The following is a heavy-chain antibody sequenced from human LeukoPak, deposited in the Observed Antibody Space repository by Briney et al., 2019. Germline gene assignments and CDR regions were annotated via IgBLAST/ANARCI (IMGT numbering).Heavy chain of an antibody. J-gene: IGHJ4*02. V-gene: IGHV1-69*05. Sequence: GSSVKLSFNASGCTFTSYGITWVRHAPAQGLEWMGGIIPIFGAGNYAQKLQGRGTITTDESTSTAYMELRSLSSEDRAMYFCARANRETPGLVDYWGEGTLVTVSS. D-gene: IGHD3-16*01. CDR1: GCTFTSYG. CDR2: IIPIFGAG. CDR3: ARANRETPGLVDY.